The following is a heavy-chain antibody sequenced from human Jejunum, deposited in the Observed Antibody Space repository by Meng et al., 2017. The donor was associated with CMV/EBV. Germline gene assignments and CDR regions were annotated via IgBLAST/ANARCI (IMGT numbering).Heavy chain of an antibody. J-gene: IGHJ4*02. CDR1: GFPFRNYA. D-gene: IGHD4-17*01. V-gene: IGHV3-30-3*01. Sequence: ASGFPFRNYALHWVRQAAGKGLEWVAVMSYDGNNQYFADSVKGRFTLSRDNSKNTVYLQMNSLRPEDTAVYYCARDDYGDAGAYFDYWGQGTLVTVSS. CDR3: ARDDYGDAGAYFDY. CDR2: MSYDGNNQ.